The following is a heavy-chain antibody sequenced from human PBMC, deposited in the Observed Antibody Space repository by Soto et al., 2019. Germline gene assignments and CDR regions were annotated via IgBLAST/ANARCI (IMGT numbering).Heavy chain of an antibody. CDR2: INTYNGIA. J-gene: IGHJ4*02. Sequence: QVQLVQSGGEVKKPGASVTVSCKASGYTFINYHITWVRQAPGQGLEWMAWINTYNGIADYAQKFQGRVTMTRDTSTSTAYMELRNLGSDDTAVYFCAKSPRGEMATDWGQGTLVTVSS. CDR1: GYTFINYH. D-gene: IGHD5-12*01. V-gene: IGHV1-18*01. CDR3: AKSPRGEMATD.